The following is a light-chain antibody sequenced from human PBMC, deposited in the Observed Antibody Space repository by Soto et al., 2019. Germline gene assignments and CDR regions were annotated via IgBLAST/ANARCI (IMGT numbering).Light chain of an antibody. CDR1: QDIKNY. J-gene: IGKJ4*01. CDR3: QHYDHLPPLT. CDR2: DVS. V-gene: IGKV1-33*01. Sequence: DIQMIQSPSSLSASVGDRVTITCQASQDIKNYLNWNQQKPGKAPKLLIYDVSNLETGVPSRFSGSGSGTHFSLTLSSLQPEDVATYYCQHYDHLPPLTFGGGTRVQIK.